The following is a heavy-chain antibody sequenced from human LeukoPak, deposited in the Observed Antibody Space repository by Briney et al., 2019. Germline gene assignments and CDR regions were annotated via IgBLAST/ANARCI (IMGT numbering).Heavy chain of an antibody. CDR1: GFTFSSYA. J-gene: IGHJ4*02. CDR2: ISGSGGST. D-gene: IGHD6-19*01. CDR3: ATAPVAVAGGDDY. Sequence: PGGSLRLSCAASGFTFSSYAMSWVRQAPGKGLEWVSAISGSGGSTYYADSVKGRFTISRDNSKNTLYLQTNSLRAEDTAVYYCATAPVAVAGGDDYWGQGTLVTVSS. V-gene: IGHV3-23*01.